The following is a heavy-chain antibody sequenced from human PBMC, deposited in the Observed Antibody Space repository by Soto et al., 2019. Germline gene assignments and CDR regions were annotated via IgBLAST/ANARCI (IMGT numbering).Heavy chain of an antibody. CDR2: ISYDGSNK. CDR3: ARDAQYYFDY. Sequence: QMQLVESGGGVVQPGRSLRLSCAASGFTFSSYALHWVRQAPGKGLEWVAIISYDGSNKYYADSVKGRFTISRDNSKNTLYLQMNSLRAEDTAVYYCARDAQYYFDYWGQGTLVTVST. CDR1: GFTFSSYA. J-gene: IGHJ4*02. V-gene: IGHV3-30-3*01.